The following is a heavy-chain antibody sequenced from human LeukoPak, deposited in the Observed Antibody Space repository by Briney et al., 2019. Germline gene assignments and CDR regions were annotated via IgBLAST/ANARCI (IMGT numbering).Heavy chain of an antibody. Sequence: ASVKVSCKASGYTFSGYYVHWVRQAPGQGLEWMGRINPNGDVTNYAQNFQGWVTLTSDTSISTAYMELSRLRSDDTAVYYCATGDYFDFWGQGTLVTVSS. CDR1: GYTFSGYY. V-gene: IGHV1-2*04. CDR3: ATGDYFDF. CDR2: INPNGDVT. J-gene: IGHJ4*02.